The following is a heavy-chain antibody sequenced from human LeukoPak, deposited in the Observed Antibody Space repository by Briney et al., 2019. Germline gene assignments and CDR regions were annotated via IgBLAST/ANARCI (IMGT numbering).Heavy chain of an antibody. Sequence: GGSLRLSCAASGFTVNSDSMSWVRQAPGKGLEWVSVLYDGGSTYYADSVKGRFTISRDNSKNTVYLQMNNLRAEDTAVYYCARHDWFDPWGRGTLVTVSS. CDR2: LYDGGST. CDR1: GFTVNSDS. V-gene: IGHV3-66*04. J-gene: IGHJ5*02. CDR3: ARHDWFDP.